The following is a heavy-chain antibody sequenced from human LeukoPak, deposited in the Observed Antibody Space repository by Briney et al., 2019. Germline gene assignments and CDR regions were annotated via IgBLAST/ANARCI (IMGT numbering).Heavy chain of an antibody. Sequence: PGGSLRLSCPASGFTFSSYAMSWVRQAPGKGLEWVSGISGSGGTTYYAVSVKGRFTISRDNSKNTLYLQMNSLRAEDTAVYYCAKAAGSEDYWGQGTLVTVSS. CDR2: ISGSGGTT. CDR1: GFTFSSYA. CDR3: AKAAGSEDY. V-gene: IGHV3-23*01. J-gene: IGHJ4*02.